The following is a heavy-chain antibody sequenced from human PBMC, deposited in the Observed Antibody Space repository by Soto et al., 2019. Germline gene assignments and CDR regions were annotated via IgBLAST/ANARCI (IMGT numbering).Heavy chain of an antibody. Sequence: QMQLVQSGPEVKKPGTSVKVSCKASGFTFTSSAVQWVRQARGQRLEWIGWIVVGSGNTNYAQKFQERVTITRDMSTSTAYMELSSLSSEDTAVYYCAAGSISYYDSSGYYPDWGQGTLVTVSS. D-gene: IGHD3-22*01. CDR1: GFTFTSSA. J-gene: IGHJ4*02. V-gene: IGHV1-58*01. CDR3: AAGSISYYDSSGYYPD. CDR2: IVVGSGNT.